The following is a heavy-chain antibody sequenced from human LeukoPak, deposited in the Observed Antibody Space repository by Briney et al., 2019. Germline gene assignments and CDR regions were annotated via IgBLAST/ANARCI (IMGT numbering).Heavy chain of an antibody. Sequence: GESLKISCKGSGYSFTSYWIGWVRQMPGKGLEWMGIIYPGVSDTRYSPSFQGQVTISADKSISTAYLQWSSLKASDTAMYCCARLIGDSSGYYLLFDYWGQGTLVTVSS. V-gene: IGHV5-51*01. D-gene: IGHD3-22*01. J-gene: IGHJ4*02. CDR2: IYPGVSDT. CDR3: ARLIGDSSGYYLLFDY. CDR1: GYSFTSYW.